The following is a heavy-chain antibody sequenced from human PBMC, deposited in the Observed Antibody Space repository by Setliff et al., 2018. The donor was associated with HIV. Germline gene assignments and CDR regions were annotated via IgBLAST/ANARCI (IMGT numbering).Heavy chain of an antibody. Sequence: PGGSLRLSCAASGFTFGTYAMHWVRQSPGKGLEWVALISYDGSYDKYADSVKGRFTGSRDNSKNMLYLQMNSLRAEDTAVYYCARGVAAAGTDYWGQGTLVTVSS. CDR2: ISYDGSYD. CDR1: GFTFGTYA. CDR3: ARGVAAAGTDY. D-gene: IGHD6-13*01. J-gene: IGHJ4*02. V-gene: IGHV3-30*12.